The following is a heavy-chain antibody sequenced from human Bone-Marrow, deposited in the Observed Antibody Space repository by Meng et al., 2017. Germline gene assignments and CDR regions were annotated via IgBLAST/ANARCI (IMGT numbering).Heavy chain of an antibody. D-gene: IGHD4-17*01. J-gene: IGHJ5*02. CDR2: ISPIFGTA. Sequence: VPVVQSGGGVKKPGSSVKVSCKASVGTFSSYAISWVVQAPGQGLEWMGGISPIFGTANYAQKFQGRVTITTDESTSTAYMELRSLRSEDTAVYYCARGPASGDYGWFDPWGQGTLVTVSS. CDR3: ARGPASGDYGWFDP. CDR1: VGTFSSYA. V-gene: IGHV1-69*05.